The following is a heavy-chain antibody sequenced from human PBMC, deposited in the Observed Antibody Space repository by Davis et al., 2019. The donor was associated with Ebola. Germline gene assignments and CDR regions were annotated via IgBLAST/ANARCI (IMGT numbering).Heavy chain of an antibody. D-gene: IGHD6-19*01. CDR2: INPHNGNT. J-gene: IGHJ4*02. V-gene: IGHV1-18*01. CDR1: GYTLSRYY. Sequence: ASVKVSCKASGYTLSRYYMHWVRQAPGQGLEWMGWINPHNGNTNYAQNVQGRVTMTTDTSTSTAYMEVGSLRSDDTAVYYCARDLAVAPPDYWGQGTLVTVSS. CDR3: ARDLAVAPPDY.